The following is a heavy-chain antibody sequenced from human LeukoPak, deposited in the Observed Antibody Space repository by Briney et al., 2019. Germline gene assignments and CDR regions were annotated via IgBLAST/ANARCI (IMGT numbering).Heavy chain of an antibody. J-gene: IGHJ3*02. CDR1: GFTFSSYA. D-gene: IGHD3-22*01. CDR3: AKALRLVVVIHDAFDI. Sequence: PGGSLRLSCAASGFTFSSYAMSWVRQAPGKGLGWVSAISGSGGSTYYADSVKGRFTISRDNSKNTLYLQMNSLRAEDTAVYYCAKALRLVVVIHDAFDIWGQGTMVTVSS. CDR2: ISGSGGST. V-gene: IGHV3-23*01.